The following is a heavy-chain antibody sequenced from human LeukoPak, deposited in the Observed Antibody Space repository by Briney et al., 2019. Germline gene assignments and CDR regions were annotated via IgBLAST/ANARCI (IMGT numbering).Heavy chain of an antibody. CDR2: MNPNSGNT. CDR3: ARWDWYRNGMDV. Sequence: ASVKVSCKASGYTFTSYDINWVRHATGQGLEWMGWMNPNSGNTGYAQKLQGRVTMTRNTSISTAYMELSSLRPEDTAVYYCARWDWYRNGMDVWGQGTTVTVSS. D-gene: IGHD3/OR15-3a*01. CDR1: GYTFTSYD. V-gene: IGHV1-8*01. J-gene: IGHJ6*02.